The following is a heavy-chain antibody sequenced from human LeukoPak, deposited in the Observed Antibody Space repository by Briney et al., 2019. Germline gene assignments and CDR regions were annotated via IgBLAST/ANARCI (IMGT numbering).Heavy chain of an antibody. Sequence: ASVKVSCKSSGYTFTSYAMNWVRQAPGQGLEWMGWINTNTGNPTYAQGFTGRFVFSLDTSINTAYLQVNSLKAEDTAVYYCARTYYYDSSGYGDYFDYWGQGTLVTVSS. CDR2: INTNTGNP. V-gene: IGHV7-4-1*02. J-gene: IGHJ4*02. CDR3: ARTYYYDSSGYGDYFDY. D-gene: IGHD3-22*01. CDR1: GYTFTSYA.